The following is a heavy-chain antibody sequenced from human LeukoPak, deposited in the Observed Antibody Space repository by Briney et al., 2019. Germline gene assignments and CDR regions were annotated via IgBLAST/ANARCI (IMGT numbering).Heavy chain of an antibody. Sequence: GGSLRLSCAASGFTFSNAWMNWVRQAPGKGLEWVGRIESKTDGGTADYAAPVKGRFTISRDDSKNTLYLQMNSLKTEDTAVYYCTTGDTSSGYYFAAFDIWGQGTMVTVSS. J-gene: IGHJ3*02. CDR2: IESKTDGGTA. V-gene: IGHV3-15*07. CDR3: TTGDTSSGYYFAAFDI. D-gene: IGHD3-22*01. CDR1: GFTFSNAW.